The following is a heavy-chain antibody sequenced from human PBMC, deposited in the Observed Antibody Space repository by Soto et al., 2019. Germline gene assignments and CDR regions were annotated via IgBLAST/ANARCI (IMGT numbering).Heavy chain of an antibody. CDR1: GLMFDDYA. CDR2: ISWNSRTV. Sequence: DVQLVESGGGMVQPGGSLRLSCRGSGLMFDDYAMHWVRQSPGKGLEWVSGISWNSRTVTYADSVRGRFLIYRDNAEKSLVLQLSSLTSADTDVYFCETDWSSSLKWGFRHWSKGILVTVSS. CDR3: ETDWSSSLKWGFRH. D-gene: IGHD2-15*01. J-gene: IGHJ4*02. V-gene: IGHV3-9*01.